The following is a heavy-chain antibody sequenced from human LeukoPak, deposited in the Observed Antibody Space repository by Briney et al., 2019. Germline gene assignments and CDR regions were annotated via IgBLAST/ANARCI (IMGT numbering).Heavy chain of an antibody. CDR1: GGTFSSYA. V-gene: IGHV1-69*01. CDR2: IIPIFGIT. Sequence: SVKVSCKASGGTFSSYAISWVRQAPGQGLEWMGGIIPIFGITNYAQKFQGRVTITADESTSTAYMELSSLRSEDTAVYYCAGSRQGDYDILTGYTNWGQGTLVTVSS. CDR3: AGSRQGDYDILTGYTN. J-gene: IGHJ4*02. D-gene: IGHD3-9*01.